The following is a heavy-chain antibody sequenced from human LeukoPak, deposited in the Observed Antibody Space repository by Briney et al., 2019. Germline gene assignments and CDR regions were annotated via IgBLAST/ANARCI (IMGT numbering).Heavy chain of an antibody. Sequence: GGSLRLSCTASGFTFSNYGMHWVRQAPDKGLEWLAVISYDGSNKYYADSVKGRFTISRDNSKNTLYLQMNSLRAEDAAVYYCAKGTTYYYDSSGYYYFDYWGQGTLVTVSS. CDR2: ISYDGSNK. V-gene: IGHV3-30*18. J-gene: IGHJ4*02. D-gene: IGHD3-22*01. CDR1: GFTFSNYG. CDR3: AKGTTYYYDSSGYYYFDY.